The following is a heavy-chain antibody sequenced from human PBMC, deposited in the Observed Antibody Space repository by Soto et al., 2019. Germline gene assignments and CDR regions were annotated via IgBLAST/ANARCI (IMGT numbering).Heavy chain of an antibody. V-gene: IGHV4-39*01. J-gene: IGHJ4*02. CDR2: IYYSGNT. D-gene: IGHD3-10*01. CDR1: GGSISSPSYY. Sequence: QLQLQESGPGLVKPSENLSLTCSVSGGSISSPSYYWGWIRQPPGKGLEWIGSIYYSGNTYYNPSLKSRVPIFVDTSMSQFSLTVNSVPAADSAVYFCARLPGIPTFRRDYWGQGPLVTVSS. CDR3: ARLPGIPTFRRDY.